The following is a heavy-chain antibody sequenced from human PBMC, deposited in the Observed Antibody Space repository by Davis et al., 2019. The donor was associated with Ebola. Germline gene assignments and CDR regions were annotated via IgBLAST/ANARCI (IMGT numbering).Heavy chain of an antibody. Sequence: GGSLRLSCAASGFTFSSYGMHWVRQAPGKGLEWVAVIWYDGSNKYYSDSVKGRFTISRDNSKNTLYLKMNSLRAEDTAVYYCAKDRLVVVAATLGAFDYWGQGTLVTVSS. CDR1: GFTFSSYG. J-gene: IGHJ4*02. CDR3: AKDRLVVVAATLGAFDY. V-gene: IGHV3-33*06. D-gene: IGHD2-15*01. CDR2: IWYDGSNK.